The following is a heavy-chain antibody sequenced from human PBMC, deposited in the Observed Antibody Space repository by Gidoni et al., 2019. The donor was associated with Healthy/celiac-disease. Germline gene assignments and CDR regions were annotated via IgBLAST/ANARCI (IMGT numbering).Heavy chain of an antibody. V-gene: IGHV3-23*01. J-gene: IGHJ4*02. CDR2: ISGSGGST. Sequence: EVQLLESGGGLVQPGGSLRLSCAASGFTFSSYAMSWVRQAPGKGLEWVSAISGSGGSTYYADSVKGRFTISRDNSKNTLYLQMNSLRAEDTAVYYCAKSRGIGGGLRLGELSLYWGQGTLVTVSS. D-gene: IGHD3-16*02. CDR3: AKSRGIGGGLRLGELSLY. CDR1: GFTFSSYA.